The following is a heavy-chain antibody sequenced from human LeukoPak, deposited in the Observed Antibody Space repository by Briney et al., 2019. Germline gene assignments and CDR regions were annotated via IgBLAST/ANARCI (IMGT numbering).Heavy chain of an antibody. J-gene: IGHJ4*02. V-gene: IGHV3-33*05. Sequence: PGGSLRLSXAASGFTFSHHGMHWVRQAPGKGLEWVAFILYDGSNKYYVDSVKGRFTISRDNSKNTLYLQMNSLRAEDTAVYYCARESSSWYEFDYWGQGTLVTVSS. CDR2: ILYDGSNK. CDR1: GFTFSHHG. D-gene: IGHD6-13*01. CDR3: ARESSSWYEFDY.